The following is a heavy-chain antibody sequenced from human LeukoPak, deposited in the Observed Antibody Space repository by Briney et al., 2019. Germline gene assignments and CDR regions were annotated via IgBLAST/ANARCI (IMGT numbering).Heavy chain of an antibody. J-gene: IGHJ4*02. V-gene: IGHV3-49*04. CDR3: TRDNWNDSY. CDR1: GFTFGDYA. CDR2: IRSKAYGGTT. D-gene: IGHD1-20*01. Sequence: GGSLRLSCTASGFTFGDYAMSWVRQAPGKGLEWVGFIRSKAYGGTTEYAASVKARFTISRDDSKSIAYLQMNSLKTEDTAVYYCTRDNWNDSYWGQGTLVTVSS.